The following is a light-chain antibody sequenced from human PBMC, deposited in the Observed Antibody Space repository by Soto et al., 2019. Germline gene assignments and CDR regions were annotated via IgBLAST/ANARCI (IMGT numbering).Light chain of an antibody. Sequence: DIQMTQSPSSQSASVGDRVTITCRASQSINSYLNWYQQKPGKAPKLLIYAASSLQSGVPSRFSGSGSVTDFTLTISSLQPDDFATYYCQQSFSTPRTFGQGTRVEI. CDR2: AAS. CDR3: QQSFSTPRT. V-gene: IGKV1-39*01. J-gene: IGKJ1*01. CDR1: QSINSY.